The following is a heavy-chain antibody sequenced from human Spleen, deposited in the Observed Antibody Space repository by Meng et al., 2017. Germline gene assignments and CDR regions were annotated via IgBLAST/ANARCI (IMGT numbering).Heavy chain of an antibody. V-gene: IGHV3-7*01. D-gene: IGHD3-10*01. CDR1: GFTFSSYW. Sequence: GGSLRLSCAVSGFTFSSYWMSWVRQAPGKGLEWVANIKQDGSEKYYVDSVKGRFTISRDNAKNSLYLQMNSLRAEDTAVYYCARMAMVRGVILDYWAQGTLVTVSS. J-gene: IGHJ4*02. CDR2: IKQDGSEK. CDR3: ARMAMVRGVILDY.